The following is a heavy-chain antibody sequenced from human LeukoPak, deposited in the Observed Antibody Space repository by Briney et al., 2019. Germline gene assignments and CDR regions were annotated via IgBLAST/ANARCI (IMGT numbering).Heavy chain of an antibody. D-gene: IGHD2-15*01. CDR3: GSCSGGSCHSGWFDP. CDR1: GFTFSSYS. CDR2: ISSSSSYI. J-gene: IGHJ5*02. V-gene: IGHV3-21*01. Sequence: GGSLRLSCVASGFTFSSYSMNWVRQAPGKGLEWVSSISSSSSYISYADSVEGRFTISRDNAKNSLYLQMNSLRAEDTAVYYCGSCSGGSCHSGWFDPWGQGTLVTVSS.